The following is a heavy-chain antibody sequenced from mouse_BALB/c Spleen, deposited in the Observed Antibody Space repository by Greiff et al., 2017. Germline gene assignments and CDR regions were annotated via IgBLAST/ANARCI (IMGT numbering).Heavy chain of an antibody. J-gene: IGHJ3*01. Sequence: VQLKESGGGLVQPGGSRKLSCAASGFTFSSFGMHWVRQAPEKGLEWVAYISSGSSTIYYADTVKGRFTISRDNPKNTLFLQMTSLRSEDTAMYYCARSTTATWFAYWGQGTLVTVSA. CDR1: GFTFSSFG. CDR2: ISSGSSTI. V-gene: IGHV5-17*02. CDR3: ARSTTATWFAY. D-gene: IGHD1-2*01.